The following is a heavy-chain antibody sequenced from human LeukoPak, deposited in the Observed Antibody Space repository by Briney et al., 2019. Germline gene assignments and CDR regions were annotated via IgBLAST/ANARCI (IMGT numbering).Heavy chain of an antibody. CDR3: AKVAGGDSSSPMHV. Sequence: GGSLRLSRAASGFTFEDFAMSWVRQAPGKGLEWVSSINWAGGNTGYADSVKGRFTISRDNAKNTLYLQMNSLRAEDTALYYCAKVAGGDSSSPMHVWGKGTTVTVSS. CDR1: GFTFEDFA. J-gene: IGHJ6*03. CDR2: INWAGGNT. V-gene: IGHV3-20*04. D-gene: IGHD2-21*02.